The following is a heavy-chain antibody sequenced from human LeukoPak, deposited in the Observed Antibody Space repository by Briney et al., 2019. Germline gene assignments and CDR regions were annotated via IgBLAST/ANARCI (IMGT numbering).Heavy chain of an antibody. CDR2: IIPIFGTA. CDR1: GGTFSSYA. D-gene: IGHD3-9*01. V-gene: IGHV1-69*05. J-gene: IGHJ4*02. Sequence: SVKVSFKASGGTFSSYAISWVRQAPGQGLEWMGRIIPIFGTANYAQKFQGRVTITTDESTSTAYMELSSLRSEDTAVYYCARGHFDWLFPDYWGQGTLVTVSS. CDR3: ARGHFDWLFPDY.